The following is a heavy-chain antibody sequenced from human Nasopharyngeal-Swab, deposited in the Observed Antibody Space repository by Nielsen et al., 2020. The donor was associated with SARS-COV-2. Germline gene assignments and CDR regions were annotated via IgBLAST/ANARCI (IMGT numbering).Heavy chain of an antibody. CDR2: ISSSGSIA. CDR3: ARRNPWGWDFDY. V-gene: IGHV3-48*03. CDR1: GFTFGSYT. J-gene: IGHJ4*02. D-gene: IGHD3-16*01. Sequence: GESLKISCEASGFTFGSYTMNWVRQAPGKGLEWVSFISSSGSIAYYADSVKGRFTISRDDAKNSLYLQMNSLKVDDTAVYYCARRNPWGWDFDYWGQGTLVTVSS.